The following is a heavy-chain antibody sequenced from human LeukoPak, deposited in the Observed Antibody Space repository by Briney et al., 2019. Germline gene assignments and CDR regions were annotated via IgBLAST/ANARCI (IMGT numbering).Heavy chain of an antibody. J-gene: IGHJ6*03. D-gene: IGHD6-13*01. CDR2: IYYSGST. CDR1: GGSISSHY. CDR3: ARGIAGYYYYYYMDV. V-gene: IGHV4-59*11. Sequence: SETLSLTCTVSGGSISSHYWSWIRQPPGKGLEWIGYIYYSGSTNYSPSLKSRVTISVDTSKNQFSLKLSSVTAADTAVYYCARGIAGYYYYYYMDVWGKGTTVTVSS.